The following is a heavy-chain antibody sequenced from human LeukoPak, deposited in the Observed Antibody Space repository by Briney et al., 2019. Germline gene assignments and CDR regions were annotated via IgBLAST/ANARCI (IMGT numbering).Heavy chain of an antibody. CDR2: IYYSGST. Sequence: SETLSLTCTVSGGSISSYYWSWIRQPPGKGLEWIGYIYYSGSTNYNPSLKSRVTISVDTSKNQFSLKLSSVTAADTAVYYCARLRGDYVYYYYGMDVWGQGTTVTVSS. D-gene: IGHD4-17*01. J-gene: IGHJ6*02. CDR3: ARLRGDYVYYYYGMDV. CDR1: GGSISSYY. V-gene: IGHV4-59*08.